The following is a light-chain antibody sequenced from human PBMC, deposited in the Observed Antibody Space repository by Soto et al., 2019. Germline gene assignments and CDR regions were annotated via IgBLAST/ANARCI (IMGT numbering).Light chain of an antibody. CDR3: ASFARSSTSV. CDR1: SSDEGGYEY. Sequence: QSPLSQPASVSVSPEQSITISCTGTSSDEGGYEYVSWYQHQPDKAPKLIIYDVTNRPSGVSTRFSGSKSGDTASLTISRIQTEDEADYYCASFARSSTSVFGTGTKVIVL. CDR2: DVT. V-gene: IGLV2-14*01. J-gene: IGLJ1*01.